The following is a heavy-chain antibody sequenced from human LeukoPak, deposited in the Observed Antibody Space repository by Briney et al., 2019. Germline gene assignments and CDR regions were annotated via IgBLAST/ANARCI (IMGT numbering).Heavy chain of an antibody. CDR1: GYTFTSYG. CDR2: INTANGNT. Sequence: ASVKVSCKASGYTFTSYGISWVRQAPGQGLEWMGWINTANGNTNCSQNFQGRVTISRDTSATTVYMELSSLRSEDTAVYYCAREVAIWGQGTLVTVSS. CDR3: AREVAI. J-gene: IGHJ4*02. D-gene: IGHD2-15*01. V-gene: IGHV1-18*01.